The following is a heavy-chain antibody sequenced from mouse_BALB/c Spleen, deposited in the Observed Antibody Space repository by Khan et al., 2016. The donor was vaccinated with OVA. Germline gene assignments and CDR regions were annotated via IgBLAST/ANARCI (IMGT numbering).Heavy chain of an antibody. CDR3: ARGGRRAMDY. Sequence: QIQLVQSGPDLKKPGEAVKISCKASGYTFTNYGINWVKQAPGKGLKWMGWIYTYTGEPTYADDFKGRFAFSLETSASTAYLQINNLKNEDTATYYCARGGRRAMDYWGQGTSVTVSS. CDR2: IYTYTGEP. V-gene: IGHV9-3-1*01. J-gene: IGHJ4*01. D-gene: IGHD3-3*01. CDR1: GYTFTNYG.